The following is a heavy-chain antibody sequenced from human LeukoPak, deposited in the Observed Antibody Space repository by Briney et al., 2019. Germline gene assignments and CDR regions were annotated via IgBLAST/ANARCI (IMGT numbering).Heavy chain of an antibody. CDR2: IYYSGST. J-gene: IGHJ6*02. Sequence: SQTLSLTCTVSGGSISSGGYYWSWIRQHPGKGLEWIGYIYYSGSTYYNPSLKSRVTISVDTSKNQFSLKLSSVTAADTAVYYCATGRMRLRFSEWSPYYYGMDVWGQGTTVTVSS. D-gene: IGHD3-3*01. CDR1: GGSISSGGYY. CDR3: ATGRMRLRFSEWSPYYYGMDV. V-gene: IGHV4-31*03.